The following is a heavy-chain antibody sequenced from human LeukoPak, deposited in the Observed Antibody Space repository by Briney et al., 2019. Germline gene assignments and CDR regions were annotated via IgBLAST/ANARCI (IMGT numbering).Heavy chain of an antibody. V-gene: IGHV3-23*05. CDR1: GFTFSNYA. Sequence: GGSLRLSCAASGFTFSNYAMTWVRLAPGKGLEWVSGLDNTGVGTWFADSVKGRFSISRDNSKNMLHLQMDSLRAEDTAIYYYAKARDTNDWYPGHWGQGTLVTVSS. D-gene: IGHD3-9*01. J-gene: IGHJ4*02. CDR3: AKARDTNDWYPGH. CDR2: LDNTGVGT.